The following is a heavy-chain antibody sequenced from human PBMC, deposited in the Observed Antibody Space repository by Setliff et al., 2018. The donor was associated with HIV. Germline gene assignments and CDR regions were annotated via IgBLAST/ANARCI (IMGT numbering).Heavy chain of an antibody. CDR2: IKHSGST. CDR3: ARGRFTVLRKDYFDY. Sequence: PSETLSLTCAVHGGSFSDYYWTWIRQPPGKGLEWIGEIKHSGSTNYNPSLKSRSTLSVDTFKNQFSLKLVSMTAADTALYFCARGRFTVLRKDYFDYWGQGMLVTVSS. J-gene: IGHJ4*02. CDR1: GGSFSDYY. D-gene: IGHD4-17*01. V-gene: IGHV4-34*01.